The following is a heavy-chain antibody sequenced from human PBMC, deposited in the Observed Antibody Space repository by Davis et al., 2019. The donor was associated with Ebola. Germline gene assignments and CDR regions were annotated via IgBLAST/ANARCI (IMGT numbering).Heavy chain of an antibody. J-gene: IGHJ4*02. CDR2: ISSSSSTI. CDR3: ARDADSSSWRTAGFDY. Sequence: GESLKISCAASGFTFSSYSMNWVRQAPGKGLEWVSYISSSSSTIYYADSVKGRFTISRDNSKNTLYLQMNSLRAEDTAVYYCARDADSSSWRTAGFDYWGQGTLVTVSS. CDR1: GFTFSSYS. V-gene: IGHV3-48*01. D-gene: IGHD6-13*01.